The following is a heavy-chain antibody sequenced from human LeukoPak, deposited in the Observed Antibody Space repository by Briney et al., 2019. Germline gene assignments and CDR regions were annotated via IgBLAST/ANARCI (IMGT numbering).Heavy chain of an antibody. V-gene: IGHV3-23*01. CDR3: AKDGADYDSDYFDY. CDR1: GFTFSSYA. Sequence: AGESLRLSCAASGFTFSSYAMSWVRQAPGKGLEWVPRISGGGGTTYYAASVKGRFTISRDNSKNTLYLQINSLRAEDTAVYYCAKDGADYDSDYFDYWGQGTLVTVSS. D-gene: IGHD3-3*01. CDR2: ISGGGGTT. J-gene: IGHJ4*02.